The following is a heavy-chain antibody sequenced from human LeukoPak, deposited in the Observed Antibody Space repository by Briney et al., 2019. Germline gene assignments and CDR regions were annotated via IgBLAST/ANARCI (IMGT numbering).Heavy chain of an antibody. CDR2: INHSGST. Sequence: SETLSLTCAVYGGSFSGYYWSWIRQPPGKGLEWIGEINHSGSTNYNPSLKSRVTISVDTSKNQFSLKLSSVTAADTAVYYCAREGNIVVGPASIRNVYAFDIWGQGTMVTVSS. CDR1: GGSFSGYY. J-gene: IGHJ3*02. CDR3: AREGNIVVGPASIRNVYAFDI. V-gene: IGHV4-34*01. D-gene: IGHD2-2*01.